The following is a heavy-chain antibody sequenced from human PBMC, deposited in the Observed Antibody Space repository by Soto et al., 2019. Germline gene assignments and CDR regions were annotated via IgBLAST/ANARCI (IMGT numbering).Heavy chain of an antibody. CDR2: IYYSGST. J-gene: IGHJ4*02. CDR3: ARNAVAGSFDY. D-gene: IGHD6-19*01. CDR1: GGSISSYY. Sequence: SETLSLTCTVSGGSISSYYWSWIRQPPGKGLEWIGYIYYSGSTNYNPSLKSRVTISVDTSKNQFSLKLSSVTAADTAVYYCARNAVAGSFDYWGQGTLVTVSS. V-gene: IGHV4-59*01.